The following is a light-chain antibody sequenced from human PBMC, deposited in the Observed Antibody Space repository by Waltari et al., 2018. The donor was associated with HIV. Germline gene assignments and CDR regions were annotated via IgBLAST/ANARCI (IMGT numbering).Light chain of an antibody. J-gene: IGKJ3*01. CDR3: QQYYTTSLFT. Sequence: DIVMTQSPDSLAVSRGERATITCKSSPSVLFSSNNKNYLAWYQQKPGQPPKLLIYWASTRESGVPDRFSGGGSGTDFTLTISSLQAEDVAVYYCQQYYTTSLFTFGPGTKVDIK. CDR2: WAS. CDR1: PSVLFSSNNKNY. V-gene: IGKV4-1*01.